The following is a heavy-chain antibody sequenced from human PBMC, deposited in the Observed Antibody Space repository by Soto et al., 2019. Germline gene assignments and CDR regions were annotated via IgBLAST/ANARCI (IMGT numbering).Heavy chain of an antibody. Sequence: GGSLRLSCAASGFTFSSYSMNWVRQAPGKGLEWVSYISSSSSTIYYADSVKGRFTISRDNAKNSLYLQMNSLRYEDTAVYYCARDIPNYYDSSGYYTDAFDIWGQGTMVTVSS. CDR2: ISSSSSTI. D-gene: IGHD3-22*01. CDR3: ARDIPNYYDSSGYYTDAFDI. V-gene: IGHV3-48*02. CDR1: GFTFSSYS. J-gene: IGHJ3*02.